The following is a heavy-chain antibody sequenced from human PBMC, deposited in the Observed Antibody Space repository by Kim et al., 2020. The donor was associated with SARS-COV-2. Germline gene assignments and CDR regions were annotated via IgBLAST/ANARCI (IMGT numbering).Heavy chain of an antibody. Sequence: GGSLRLSCAASGFTFSSYAMHWVRQAPGKGLEWVAVISYDGSNKYYADSVKGRFTISRDNSKNTLYLQMNSLRAEDTAVYYCARVPGDYDLYFDDWGQGTLVTVSS. J-gene: IGHJ4*02. CDR2: ISYDGSNK. D-gene: IGHD4-17*01. CDR1: GFTFSSYA. V-gene: IGHV3-30*04. CDR3: ARVPGDYDLYFDD.